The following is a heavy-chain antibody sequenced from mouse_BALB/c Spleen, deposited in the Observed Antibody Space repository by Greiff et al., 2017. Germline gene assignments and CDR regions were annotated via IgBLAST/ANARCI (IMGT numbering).Heavy chain of an antibody. CDR3: ARGGELGAWLAY. V-gene: IGHV1-14*01. J-gene: IGHJ3*01. D-gene: IGHD1-1*02. Sequence: EVQLMESGPELVKPGASVKMSCKASGYTFTSYVMHWVKQKPGQGLEWIGFINPYNDGAKYNEKFKGKATLTSDKSSSTAYMELSSLTSEDSAVYYCARGGELGAWLAYWGQGTLVTVSA. CDR1: GYTFTSYV. CDR2: INPYNDGA.